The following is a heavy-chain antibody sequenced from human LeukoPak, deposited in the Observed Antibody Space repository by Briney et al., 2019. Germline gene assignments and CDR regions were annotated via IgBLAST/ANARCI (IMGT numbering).Heavy chain of an antibody. CDR3: ARENSGSGTFDY. Sequence: ASVKVSCEVSEYTFNGYYIHWVRQAPGKGLEYMGWINADSGDTKCVQRLRGRVTMTRDTSTNTAYMELSSLTSDDTAVYYCARENSGSGTFDYWGQGTLVTVSS. J-gene: IGHJ4*02. V-gene: IGHV1-2*02. D-gene: IGHD3-10*01. CDR2: INADSGDT. CDR1: EYTFNGYY.